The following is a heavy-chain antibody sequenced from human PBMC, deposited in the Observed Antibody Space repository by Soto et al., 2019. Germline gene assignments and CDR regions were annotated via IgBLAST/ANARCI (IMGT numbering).Heavy chain of an antibody. Sequence: SETLSLTCVVSGGSFSTYYYNWIRQSPGKGLEWIGEINHSGNNNYSPSLKSRVTMSLDTSKNQFSLKLTAVTAADTAVYYCARGGSNDWQVAFDIWGQGTMVTVSS. CDR3: ARGGSNDWQVAFDI. J-gene: IGHJ3*02. CDR1: GGSFSTYY. V-gene: IGHV4-34*01. CDR2: INHSGNN. D-gene: IGHD3-9*01.